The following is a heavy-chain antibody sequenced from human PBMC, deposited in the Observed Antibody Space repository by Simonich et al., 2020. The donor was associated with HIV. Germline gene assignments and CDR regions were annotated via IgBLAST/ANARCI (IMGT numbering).Heavy chain of an antibody. V-gene: IGHV3-30*07. CDR2: ISNDGSKK. Sequence: QVQLVESGGGVVQPGRSLRLSCAASGFTFSSYAMHWVRQAPGKGIEWVAVISNDGSKKYYADSVKGRFTISRDNSKNTLYLQMNSLRAEDTAVYCCARVTLMVGLDYWGQGTLVTVSS. D-gene: IGHD3-22*01. CDR1: GFTFSSYA. J-gene: IGHJ4*02. CDR3: ARVTLMVGLDY.